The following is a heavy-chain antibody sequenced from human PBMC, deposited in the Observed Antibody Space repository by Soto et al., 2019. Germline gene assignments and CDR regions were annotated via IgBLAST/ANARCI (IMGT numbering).Heavy chain of an antibody. CDR3: AKDQYSNYYDSSGYYSLGY. CDR1: GFTFSSYG. Sequence: QVQLVESGGGVVQPGRSLRLSCAASGFTFSSYGMHWVRQAPGKGLERVAVISYDGSNKYYADSVKGRFTISRDNSKNTLYLQMNSLRAEDTAVYYCAKDQYSNYYDSSGYYSLGYWGQGTLVTVSS. J-gene: IGHJ4*02. V-gene: IGHV3-30*18. D-gene: IGHD3-22*01. CDR2: ISYDGSNK.